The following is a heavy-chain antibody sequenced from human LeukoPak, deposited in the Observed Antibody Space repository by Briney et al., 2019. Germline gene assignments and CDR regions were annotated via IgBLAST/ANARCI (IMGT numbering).Heavy chain of an antibody. J-gene: IGHJ6*02. CDR1: GGSISTDDYY. V-gene: IGHV4-30-4*08. D-gene: IGHD6-19*01. CDR3: ARSNQVGYSSGWYSGRPGQYYYYYGMDV. CDR2: IYFGGSA. Sequence: PSPTLSLTCTVSGGSISTDDYYWSWIRQPPGKGLEWIGYIYFGGSAYYNPSLESRVTISVDTSKNQFSLKLSSVTAADTAVYYCARSNQVGYSSGWYSGRPGQYYYYYGMDVWGQGTTVTVSS.